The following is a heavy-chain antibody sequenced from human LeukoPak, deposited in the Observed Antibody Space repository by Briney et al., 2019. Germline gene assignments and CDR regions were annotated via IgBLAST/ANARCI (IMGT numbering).Heavy chain of an antibody. CDR3: ANDRSMGLDY. D-gene: IGHD3-10*01. CDR2: ISYDGSNK. V-gene: IGHV3-30*18. Sequence: GGSLRLSCAASGFTFSTYGMHWVRQAPGKGLEWVAVISYDGSNKYYADSVKGRFTISRDNSKNTLYLQINSLRAEDTAVYYCANDRSMGLDYWGHGTLVSVSS. CDR1: GFTFSTYG. J-gene: IGHJ4*01.